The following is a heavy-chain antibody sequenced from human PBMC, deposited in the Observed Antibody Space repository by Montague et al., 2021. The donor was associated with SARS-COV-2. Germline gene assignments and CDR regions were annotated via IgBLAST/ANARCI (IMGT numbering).Heavy chain of an antibody. CDR2: IYYKGNT. CDR1: GGSLSKHY. Sequence: SETLSLTCTVSGGSLSKHYWSWIRQAPGKGLEWLGNIYYKGNTNYNVFLWGRVSMSLDTPQNQFSLRLTSLTAADTAVYYCARSIGSSGARDNWGQGILVTVS. CDR3: ARSIGSSGARDN. D-gene: IGHD3-22*01. J-gene: IGHJ1*01. V-gene: IGHV4-59*11.